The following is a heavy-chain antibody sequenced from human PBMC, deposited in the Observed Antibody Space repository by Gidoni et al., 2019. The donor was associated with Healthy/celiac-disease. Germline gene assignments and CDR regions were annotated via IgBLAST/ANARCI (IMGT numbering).Heavy chain of an antibody. CDR3: ARVSSKLRFLEWLLDGMDV. J-gene: IGHJ6*02. V-gene: IGHV3-21*01. CDR2: ISSSSSYI. CDR1: GFTFSSYS. Sequence: EVQLVESGGGLVKPGVSLSLSCAASGFTFSSYSMNWVSQAPGKGLEWVSSISSSSSYIYYADSVKGRFTISRDNAKNSLYLQMNSLRAEDTAVYYCARVSSKLRFLEWLLDGMDVWGQGTTVTVSS. D-gene: IGHD3-3*01.